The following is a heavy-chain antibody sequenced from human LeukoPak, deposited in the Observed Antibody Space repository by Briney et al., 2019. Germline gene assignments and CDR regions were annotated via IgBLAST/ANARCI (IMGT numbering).Heavy chain of an antibody. CDR2: LFYSGST. D-gene: IGHD5-24*01. CDR3: ARLEDGYQIDY. V-gene: IGHV4-39*07. Sequence: SETLSLTCTVSGGSISTSSFYWGWIRQPPGKGLEWIGSLFYSGSTYYNPSLKSRVTISVDTSKNQFSLKLRSVTAADTAVYYCARLEDGYQIDYWGQGTLVTVSS. CDR1: GGSISTSSFY. J-gene: IGHJ4*02.